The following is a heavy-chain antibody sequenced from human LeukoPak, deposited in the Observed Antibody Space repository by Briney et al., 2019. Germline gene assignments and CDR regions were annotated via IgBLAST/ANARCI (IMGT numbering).Heavy chain of an antibody. Sequence: SETLSLTCTVSGGSISSGSYYWSWIRQPPGKGLEWIGSIYHSGSTYYDPSLKSRVTISVDTSKNQFSLKLSSVTAADTAVYYCARSHHIVVVPAAIGYWGQGTLVTVSS. J-gene: IGHJ4*02. V-gene: IGHV4-39*07. CDR3: ARSHHIVVVPAAIGY. CDR1: GGSISSGSYY. D-gene: IGHD2-2*01. CDR2: IYHSGST.